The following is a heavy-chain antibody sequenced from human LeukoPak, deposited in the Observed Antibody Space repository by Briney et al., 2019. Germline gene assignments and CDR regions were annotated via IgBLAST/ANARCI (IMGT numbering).Heavy chain of an antibody. CDR2: IWYDGSNK. J-gene: IGHJ4*02. CDR1: GFTFSSYG. V-gene: IGHV3-33*01. CDR3: ARGPFLAAAGYYFDY. Sequence: GGSLRLSCAASGFTFSSYGMHWVRQAPGKGLEWVAVIWYDGSNKYYADSVKGRFTISRDNSKNTLYLQMNSLRAEDTAVYYCARGPFLAAAGYYFDYWGQGTLVTVSS. D-gene: IGHD6-13*01.